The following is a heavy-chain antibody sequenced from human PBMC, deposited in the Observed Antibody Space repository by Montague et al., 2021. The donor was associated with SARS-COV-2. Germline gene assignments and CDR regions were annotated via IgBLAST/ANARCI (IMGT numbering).Heavy chain of an antibody. CDR2: ISYDAINK. V-gene: IGHV3-30*03. CDR3: ARGPYTGSYWADF. CDR1: GFTFSTYG. D-gene: IGHD1-26*01. J-gene: IGHJ4*02. Sequence: SLRLSCAASGFTFSTYGMHWVRQAPGKGLEWVAVISYDAINKYYGDSVKGRFTISRDNSKNTLYLQMNSLRAEDTAVYYCARGPYTGSYWADFWGQGTLVTVSS.